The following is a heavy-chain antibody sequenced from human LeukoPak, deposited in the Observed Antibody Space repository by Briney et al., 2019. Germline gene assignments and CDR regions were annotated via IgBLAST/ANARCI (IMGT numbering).Heavy chain of an antibody. V-gene: IGHV3-23*01. D-gene: IGHD4-17*01. Sequence: GGSLRLSCAASGFTFSSYAMSWVRQAPGKGLEWVSAISGSGGSTFYADSVKGRFTISRDNSKNTLYLQMNSLRAEDTAVYYCARDPAMTTVYYYYGMDVWGQGTTVTVSS. CDR2: ISGSGGST. J-gene: IGHJ6*02. CDR3: ARDPAMTTVYYYYGMDV. CDR1: GFTFSSYA.